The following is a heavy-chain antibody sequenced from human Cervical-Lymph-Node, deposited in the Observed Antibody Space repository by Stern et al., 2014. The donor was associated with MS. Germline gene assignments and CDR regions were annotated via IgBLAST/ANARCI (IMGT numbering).Heavy chain of an antibody. J-gene: IGHJ3*01. CDR3: VRRRDSAGYDTFDL. CDR2: IYPADSDT. V-gene: IGHV5-51*01. Sequence: EVQLVESGAEVKKPGESLKISCRTSGYTFSNFWIGWVRQIPGKGLEWLGVIYPADSDTTYSPSFQGQVTISADESISTAYLQWRSLKASDTAMDYCVRRRDSAGYDTFDLWGQGTMLIVSS. D-gene: IGHD3-22*01. CDR1: GYTFSNFW.